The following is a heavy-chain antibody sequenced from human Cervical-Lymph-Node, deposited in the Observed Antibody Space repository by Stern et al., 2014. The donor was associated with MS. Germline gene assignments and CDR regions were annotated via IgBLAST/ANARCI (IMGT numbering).Heavy chain of an antibody. CDR1: GFTFSRYG. CDR2: VWYDGSNE. J-gene: IGHJ4*02. CDR3: ARDGYCSGGSCYSYYDY. D-gene: IGHD2-15*01. Sequence: VQLVESGGGVVQPGRSLRLSCAASGFTFSRYGMYWVRQAPGKGLEWGAVVWYDGSNEYYADSVRGRFPISRDNSKNTLYLQMNSLRAEDTAVYYCARDGYCSGGSCYSYYDYWGQGTLVTVSS. V-gene: IGHV3-33*01.